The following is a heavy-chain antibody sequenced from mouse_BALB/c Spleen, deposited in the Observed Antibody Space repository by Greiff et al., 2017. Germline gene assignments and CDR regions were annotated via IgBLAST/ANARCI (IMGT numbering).Heavy chain of an antibody. V-gene: IGHV5-17*02. J-gene: IGHJ4*01. CDR3: ARGILRLLAMDY. D-gene: IGHD1-2*01. CDR1: GFTFSSFG. Sequence: EVHLVESGGGLVQPGGSRKLSCAASGFTFSSFGMHWVRQAPEKGLEWVAYISSGSSTIYYADTVKGRFTISRDNPKNTLFLQMTSLRSEDTAMYYCARGILRLLAMDYWGQGTSVTVSS. CDR2: ISSGSSTI.